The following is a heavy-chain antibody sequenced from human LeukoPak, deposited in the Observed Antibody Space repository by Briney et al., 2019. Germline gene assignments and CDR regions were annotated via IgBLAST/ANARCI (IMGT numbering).Heavy chain of an antibody. V-gene: IGHV4-31*03. CDR2: IYYSGST. J-gene: IGHJ4*02. Sequence: SQTLSLTCTASGGSISSGGYYWSWIRQHPGKGLEWIGYIYYSGSTYYNPSLKSRVTISVDRSKNQFSLKLSSVTAADTAVYYCARGALWFGELSHFDYWGQGTLVTVSS. CDR1: GGSISSGGYY. D-gene: IGHD3-10*01. CDR3: ARGALWFGELSHFDY.